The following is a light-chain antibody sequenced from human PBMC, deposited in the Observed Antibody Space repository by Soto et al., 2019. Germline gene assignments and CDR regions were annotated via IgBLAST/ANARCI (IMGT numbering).Light chain of an antibody. CDR2: LNSGGSH. CDR1: SGHSNYA. V-gene: IGLV4-69*01. CDR3: QTWGAGMVV. J-gene: IGLJ2*01. Sequence: QPVLTQSPAASASLGASVKLTCTLSSGHSNYAIAWHQQQSEKGPRYLMTLNSGGSHSKGDGIPDLFSGSSSGAERYLAIPSLQSEDEVDYYCQTWGAGMVVFGGGTKFTVL.